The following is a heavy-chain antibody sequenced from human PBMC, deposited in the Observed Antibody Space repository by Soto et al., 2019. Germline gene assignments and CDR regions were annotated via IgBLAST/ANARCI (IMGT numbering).Heavy chain of an antibody. V-gene: IGHV4-30-2*06. Sequence: SETLSLTCSVSGVTMSCGGYSWSWIPQSPGKGLEWLGYITHIETSYHTPTLRSPLSLSIARNRNQLSLSLRSTTAAAKAVYACARCGGYDSFDFWGQGIQVTVSS. CDR2: ITHIETS. J-gene: IGHJ4*02. D-gene: IGHD2-21*01. CDR1: GVTMSCGGYS. CDR3: ARCGGYDSFDF.